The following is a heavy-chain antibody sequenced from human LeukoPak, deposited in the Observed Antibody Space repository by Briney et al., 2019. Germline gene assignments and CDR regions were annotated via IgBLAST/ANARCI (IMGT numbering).Heavy chain of an antibody. D-gene: IGHD6-19*01. J-gene: IGHJ4*02. CDR2: ISSSGSTI. CDR3: ARALRSSSLAGRDY. V-gene: IGHV3-48*03. Sequence: GGSLRLSCAASGFTFSSYEMNWVRQAPGKGLEWVSYISSSGSTIYYADSVKGRFTISRDNAKNSLYLQMNSLRAEDTAVYYCARALRSSSLAGRDYWGQGTLVTVSS. CDR1: GFTFSSYE.